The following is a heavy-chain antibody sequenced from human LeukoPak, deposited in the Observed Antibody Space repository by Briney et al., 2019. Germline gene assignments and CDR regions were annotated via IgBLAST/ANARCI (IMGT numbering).Heavy chain of an antibody. CDR3: ARVYYGSGSYPSGNY. J-gene: IGHJ4*02. V-gene: IGHV5-51*01. Sequence: GESLKISCKGSGYSFTSYWIGWVRQMPGKSLEWMGIIYPGDSDTRYSPSFQGQVTISADKSISTAYLQWSSLKASDTAMYYCARVYYGSGSYPSGNYWGQGTLVTVSS. CDR1: GYSFTSYW. D-gene: IGHD3-10*01. CDR2: IYPGDSDT.